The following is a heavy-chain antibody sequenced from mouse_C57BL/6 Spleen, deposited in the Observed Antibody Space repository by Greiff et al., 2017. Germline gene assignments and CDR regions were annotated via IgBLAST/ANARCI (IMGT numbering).Heavy chain of an antibody. CDR1: GYAFTNYL. Sequence: VQVVESGAELVRPGTSVKVSCKASGYAFTNYLIEWVKQRPGQGLEWIGVINPGSGGTNYNEKFKGKATLTADKSSSTAYMQLSSLTSEDSAVYFCARLAWWGVDYWGQGTTLTVSS. V-gene: IGHV1-54*01. CDR2: INPGSGGT. CDR3: ARLAWWGVDY. J-gene: IGHJ2*01. D-gene: IGHD1-1*02.